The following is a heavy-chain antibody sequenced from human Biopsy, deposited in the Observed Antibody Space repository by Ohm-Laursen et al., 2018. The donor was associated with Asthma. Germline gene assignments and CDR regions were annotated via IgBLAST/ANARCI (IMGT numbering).Heavy chain of an antibody. Sequence: SLRLSCTASGFSFSRYGMHWVRQAPGKGLEWVGVISKDASTQDYADSVKGRFTISRDISKNTLYLQMNSLRAEDTAVYYCARSDCGSGGYCYIPFYFWGQGTLVTVSS. J-gene: IGHJ4*02. D-gene: IGHD2-21*02. V-gene: IGHV3-30*03. CDR2: ISKDASTQ. CDR3: ARSDCGSGGYCYIPFYF. CDR1: GFSFSRYG.